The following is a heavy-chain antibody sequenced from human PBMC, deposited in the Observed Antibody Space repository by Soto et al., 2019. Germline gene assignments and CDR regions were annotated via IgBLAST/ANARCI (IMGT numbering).Heavy chain of an antibody. D-gene: IGHD1-7*01. V-gene: IGHV3-15*01. J-gene: IGHJ4*02. Sequence: EVQLVESGGGLVKPGGSLRVSCAASGFSFNNAWMSWVRQAPGKGLEWVGRIKTKTDGGTTDYAAPVKGRFTISREDSNNTLYLHMNSLETEDTAVYYCTTDFFNTSLDRWNYDPFDYWGQGTLVTVSS. CDR3: TTDFFNTSLDRWNYDPFDY. CDR2: IKTKTDGGTT. CDR1: GFSFNNAW.